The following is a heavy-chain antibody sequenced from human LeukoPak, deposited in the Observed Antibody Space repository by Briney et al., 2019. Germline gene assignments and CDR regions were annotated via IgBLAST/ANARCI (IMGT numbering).Heavy chain of an antibody. V-gene: IGHV1-69*05. CDR1: GGTFTNDV. Sequence: GASVKVSCKTSGGTFTNDVISWVRQAPGQGLEWMGGIIPIFGATNYAQKFQGRVTITTDESTSTAFMELRSLRSEDTALYYCARDLETPQAFDIWGQGTMVTVSS. J-gene: IGHJ3*02. D-gene: IGHD1-1*01. CDR2: IIPIFGAT. CDR3: ARDLETPQAFDI.